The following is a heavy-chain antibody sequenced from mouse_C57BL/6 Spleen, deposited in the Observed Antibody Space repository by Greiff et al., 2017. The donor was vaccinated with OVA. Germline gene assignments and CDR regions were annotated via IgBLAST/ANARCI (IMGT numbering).Heavy chain of an antibody. J-gene: IGHJ1*03. Sequence: EVQVVESGGDLVKPGGSLKLSCAASGFTFSSYGMSWVRQTPDKRLEWVATISSGGSYTYYPDSVKGRVTISRDNAKNTLYLQMRSLKSEDTAMYYCARHGGSYYGYGHWYFDVWGTGTTVTVSS. D-gene: IGHD2-9*01. CDR2: ISSGGSYT. V-gene: IGHV5-6*01. CDR1: GFTFSSYG. CDR3: ARHGGSYYGYGHWYFDV.